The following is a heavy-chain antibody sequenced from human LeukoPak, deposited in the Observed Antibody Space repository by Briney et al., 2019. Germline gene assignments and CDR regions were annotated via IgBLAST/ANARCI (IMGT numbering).Heavy chain of an antibody. CDR2: ISAYNGNT. J-gene: IGHJ4*02. CDR1: GYTFTSYG. CDR3: ARDTYYYDSSGYYNY. V-gene: IGHV1-18*01. D-gene: IGHD3-22*01. Sequence: ASVKVSCKASGYTFTSYGISWVRQAPGQGLEWMGWISAYNGNTNYAQNLQGRVTMTTDTSTSTAYMELRSLTSDDTAVYYCARDTYYYDSSGYYNYWGQGTLVTVSS.